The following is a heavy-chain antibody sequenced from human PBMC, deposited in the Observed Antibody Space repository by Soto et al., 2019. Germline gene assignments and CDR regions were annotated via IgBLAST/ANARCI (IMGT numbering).Heavy chain of an antibody. CDR1: GGSISSGGYY. Sequence: SETLSLTCTVSGGSISSGGYYWSWIRQHPGKGLEWIGYIYYSGSTYYNPSLKSRVTISVDTSKNQFSLKLSSVTAADTAVYYCARTSLGYSGYDSDYWGQGTLVTVSS. CDR3: ARTSLGYSGYDSDY. V-gene: IGHV4-31*03. CDR2: IYYSGST. J-gene: IGHJ4*02. D-gene: IGHD5-12*01.